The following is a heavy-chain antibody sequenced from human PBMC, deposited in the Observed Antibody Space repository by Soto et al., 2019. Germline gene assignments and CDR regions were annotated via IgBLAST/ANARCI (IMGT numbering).Heavy chain of an antibody. CDR1: GFTFSSYA. D-gene: IGHD2-15*01. CDR3: VKDFSPYCSGGSCYDFDY. J-gene: IGHJ4*02. V-gene: IGHV3-64D*08. Sequence: GGSLRISCSASGFTFSSYAMHWVRQAPGKGLEYVSAISSNGGSTYYADSVKGRFTISRDNSKNTLYLQMSSLRAEDTAVYYCVKDFSPYCSGGSCYDFDYWGQGTLVTVSS. CDR2: ISSNGGST.